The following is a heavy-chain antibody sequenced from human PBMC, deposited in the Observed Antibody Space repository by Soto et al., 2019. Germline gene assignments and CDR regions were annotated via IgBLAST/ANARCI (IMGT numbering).Heavy chain of an antibody. J-gene: IGHJ3*02. CDR2: IIPILGIA. V-gene: IGHV1-69*02. CDR3: AVLAVATQRYAFDI. Sequence: QVQLVQSGAEVKKPGSSVKVSCKASGGTFSSYTISWVRQAPGQGLEWMGRIIPILGIANYAQKFQGRVTITADKSTSTAYMELSSLRSEDTAVYYCAVLAVATQRYAFDIWGQGTMVTVSS. D-gene: IGHD6-19*01. CDR1: GGTFSSYT.